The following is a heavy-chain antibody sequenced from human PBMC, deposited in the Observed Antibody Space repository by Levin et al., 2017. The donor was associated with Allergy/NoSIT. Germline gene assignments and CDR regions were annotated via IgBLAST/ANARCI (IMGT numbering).Heavy chain of an antibody. J-gene: IGHJ4*02. CDR2: ISYDGSNK. CDR1: GFTFSSYG. D-gene: IGHD3-10*01. CDR3: AKDPSITMVRGVIIIGDY. Sequence: GESLKISCAASGFTFSSYGMHWVRQAPGKGLEWVAVISYDGSNKYYADSVKGRFTISRDNSKNTLYLQMNSLRAEDTAVYYCAKDPSITMVRGVIIIGDYWGQGTLVTVSS. V-gene: IGHV3-30*18.